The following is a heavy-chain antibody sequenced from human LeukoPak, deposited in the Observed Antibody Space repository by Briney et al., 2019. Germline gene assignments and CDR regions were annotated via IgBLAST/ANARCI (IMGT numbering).Heavy chain of an antibody. J-gene: IGHJ4*02. V-gene: IGHV1-46*03. CDR3: ARRGGCISTSCNLDY. CDR2: INPNGGGT. Sequence: ASVKVSCKASGGTFSSYAISWVRQAPGQGFEWVGMINPNGGGTSSAQKFQGRVTLTRDTSTSTVYMDLSSLRSEDTAIYYCARRGGCISTSCNLDYWGQGTLVIVSS. CDR1: GGTFSSYA. D-gene: IGHD2-2*01.